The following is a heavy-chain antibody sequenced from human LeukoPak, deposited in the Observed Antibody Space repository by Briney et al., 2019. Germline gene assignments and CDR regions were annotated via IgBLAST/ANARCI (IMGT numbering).Heavy chain of an antibody. CDR2: ISYSGST. V-gene: IGHV4-39*07. Sequence: SETLSLTCTVSGDSISSTSYYWGWIRQPPGKGLEWIGSISYSGSTYYNPSLKSRVTISVDTSKNQFSLKLSSVTAADTALYYCARVPPYSSSLTPTYYFDYWGQGTLVTVSS. J-gene: IGHJ4*02. CDR3: ARVPPYSSSLTPTYYFDY. CDR1: GDSISSTSYY. D-gene: IGHD6-13*01.